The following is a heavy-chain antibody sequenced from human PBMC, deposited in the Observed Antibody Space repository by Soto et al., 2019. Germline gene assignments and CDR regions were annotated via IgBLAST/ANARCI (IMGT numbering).Heavy chain of an antibody. Sequence: QVQLVQSGAEVKKPGASVKVSCKASGYSFISSDINWVRQATGQGLEWMGWMNPNSGKTGYAQKFQGRITMTRNTSISTVYMELSSLRSEDTAVYYCARGSRFGGMDVWGQGTTVTVSS. CDR1: GYSFISSD. V-gene: IGHV1-8*01. D-gene: IGHD3-10*01. CDR2: MNPNSGKT. CDR3: ARGSRFGGMDV. J-gene: IGHJ6*02.